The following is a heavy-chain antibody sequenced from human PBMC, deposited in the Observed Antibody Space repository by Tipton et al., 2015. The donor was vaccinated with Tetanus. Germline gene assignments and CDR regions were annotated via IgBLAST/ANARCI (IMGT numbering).Heavy chain of an antibody. J-gene: IGHJ5*02. CDR1: GASFSDYY. V-gene: IGHV4-34*01. CDR2: INHSGST. CDR3: ARGASVVPNWFDP. Sequence: TLSLTCAVYGASFSDYYWSWIRQAPGKGLEWIGEINHSGSTNYNPSLKSRVTISVDTSKNQFSLKLSSVTAADTAVYYCARGASVVPNWFDPWGQGTLVTVSS. D-gene: IGHD2-15*01.